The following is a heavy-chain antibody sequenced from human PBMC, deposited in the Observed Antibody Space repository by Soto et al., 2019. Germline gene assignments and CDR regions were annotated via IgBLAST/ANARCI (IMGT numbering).Heavy chain of an antibody. CDR2: MNPNSGNT. V-gene: IGHV1-8*01. Sequence: ASVKVSCKASGYTFTSYDINWVRQATGQGLEWMGWMNPNSGNTGYAQKFQGRVTMTRNTSISTAYMELSSLRSEDTAVYYCARGPLQRGYSGYGGYGMDVWGQGTTVTVSS. CDR1: GYTFTSYD. D-gene: IGHD5-12*01. J-gene: IGHJ6*02. CDR3: ARGPLQRGYSGYGGYGMDV.